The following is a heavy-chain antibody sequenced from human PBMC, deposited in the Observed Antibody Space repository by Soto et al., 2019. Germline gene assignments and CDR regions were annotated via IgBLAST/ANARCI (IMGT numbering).Heavy chain of an antibody. D-gene: IGHD3-22*01. V-gene: IGHV3-23*01. CDR2: ISGSGGST. CDR1: GFTFSSYA. J-gene: IGHJ6*02. CDR3: ARDLNSSGYYRATDYYYGMDV. Sequence: PGGSLRLSCAASGFTFSSYAMSWVRQAPGKGLEWVSAISGSGGSTYYADSVKGRFTISRDNSKNTLYLQMNSLRAEDTAVYYCARDLNSSGYYRATDYYYGMDVWGQGTTVTVS.